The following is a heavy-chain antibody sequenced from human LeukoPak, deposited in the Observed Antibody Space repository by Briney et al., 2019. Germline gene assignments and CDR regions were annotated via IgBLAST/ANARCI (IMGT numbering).Heavy chain of an antibody. V-gene: IGHV3-53*01. CDR2: IYSGGSI. Sequence: GGSLRLSCAASGFTVSSNYMSWARQAPGKGLEWVSVIYSGGSIYYADSVKGRFTISRDNAKNSLYLQMNSLRAEDTAVYYCARDPYSGSYGNYYYYFMDVWGKGTTVTISS. D-gene: IGHD1-26*01. CDR3: ARDPYSGSYGNYYYYFMDV. J-gene: IGHJ6*03. CDR1: GFTVSSNY.